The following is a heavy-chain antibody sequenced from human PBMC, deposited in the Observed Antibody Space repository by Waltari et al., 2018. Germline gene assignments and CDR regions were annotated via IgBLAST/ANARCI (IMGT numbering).Heavy chain of an antibody. CDR3: ARETSKRFDY. CDR1: GFTLGSYS. V-gene: IGHV3-48*04. J-gene: IGHJ4*02. Sequence: EVQLVESGGGLVQPGGSLRLSCAASGFTLGSYSMSWVRQAPGNGLEWISYISNTSSSSDYADSVKGRFTISRDNAKNSLYLQMDNLRTEDTAVYYCARETSKRFDYWGQGALVTVSS. CDR2: ISNTSSSS.